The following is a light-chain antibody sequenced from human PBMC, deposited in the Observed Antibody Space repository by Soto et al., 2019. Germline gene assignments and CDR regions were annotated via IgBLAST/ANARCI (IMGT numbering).Light chain of an antibody. J-gene: IGLJ3*02. CDR3: CSYAGSYILV. CDR2: GVN. V-gene: IGLV2-11*01. Sequence: QSVLTQPRSVSGSPGQSVTMSCTGTSSDVGRYNYVSWYQHHPGKAPKLMIYGVNERPSGVPDRFSGSKSGNTASLTISGLQAEDEADYHCCSYAGSYILVFGGGTKVTVL. CDR1: SSDVGRYNY.